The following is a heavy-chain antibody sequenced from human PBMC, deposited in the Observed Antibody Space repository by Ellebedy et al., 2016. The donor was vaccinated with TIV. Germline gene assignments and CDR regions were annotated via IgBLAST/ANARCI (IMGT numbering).Heavy chain of an antibody. CDR1: GDPVSSDSY. CDR2: IYSTGST. Sequence: SETLSLXCTVSGDPVSSDSYWSWIRQAPGKGLEWIGYIYSTGSTNYNPSLKSRVTISGDASKNHFSLMLTSVTAADTALYFCARAGGQYFGDVRVEHWGLGTRVTVSA. V-gene: IGHV4-61*01. D-gene: IGHD3-10*01. J-gene: IGHJ1*01. CDR3: ARAGGQYFGDVRVEH.